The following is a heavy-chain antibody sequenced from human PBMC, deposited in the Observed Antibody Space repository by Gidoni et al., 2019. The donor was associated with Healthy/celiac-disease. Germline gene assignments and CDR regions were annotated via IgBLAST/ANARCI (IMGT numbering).Heavy chain of an antibody. CDR1: GGSSSSSSYY. V-gene: IGHV4-39*01. Sequence: QLQLQESGSGLVKPSETLSLACTVSGGSSSSSSYYWGWIRQPPGKGLEWVGSIYYSGSTYYNPSLKSRVTISVDTSKNQFSLKLSSVTAADTAVYYCARLYSGSSPFDYWGQGTLVTVSS. J-gene: IGHJ4*02. CDR3: ARLYSGSSPFDY. D-gene: IGHD1-26*01. CDR2: IYYSGST.